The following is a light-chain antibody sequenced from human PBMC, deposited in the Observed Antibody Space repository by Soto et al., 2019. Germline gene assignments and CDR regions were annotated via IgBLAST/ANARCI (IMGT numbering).Light chain of an antibody. Sequence: DVQMTQSPSSVSASIGDRVSITCRASQDISSWLAWYQQKPGKAPKLLIYAASNLQSGVPSRFSGSGSGTDFTLTISSLQPEDFATYYCQQSYSPPPITFGQGTRLEIK. CDR3: QQSYSPPPIT. CDR2: AAS. CDR1: QDISSW. V-gene: IGKV1-12*01. J-gene: IGKJ5*01.